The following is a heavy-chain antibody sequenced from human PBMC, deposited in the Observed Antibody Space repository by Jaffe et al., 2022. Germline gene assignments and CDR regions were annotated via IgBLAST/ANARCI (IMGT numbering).Heavy chain of an antibody. CDR3: ARGLITMVRGVIITPLDY. CDR1: GGSISSGSYY. V-gene: IGHV4-61*02. D-gene: IGHD3-10*01. Sequence: QVQLQESGPGLVKPSQTLSLTCTVSGGSISSGSYYWSWIRQPAGKGLEWIGRIYTSGSTNYNPSLKSRVTISVDTSKNQFSLKLSSVTAADTAVYYCARGLITMVRGVIITPLDYWGQGTLVTVSS. J-gene: IGHJ4*02. CDR2: IYTSGST.